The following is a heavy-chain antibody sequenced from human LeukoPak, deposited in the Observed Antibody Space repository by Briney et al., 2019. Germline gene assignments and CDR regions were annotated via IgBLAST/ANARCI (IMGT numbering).Heavy chain of an antibody. Sequence: GGSLRLSCAASGFTVSSNYMSWVRQAPGKGLEWVSAISGSGGSTYYAGSVKGRFTISRDNSKNTLYLQMNSLRAEDTAVYYCAKDYYGGIPDAFDIWGQGTMVTVSS. J-gene: IGHJ3*02. CDR2: ISGSGGST. CDR3: AKDYYGGIPDAFDI. CDR1: GFTVSSNY. V-gene: IGHV3-23*01. D-gene: IGHD4-23*01.